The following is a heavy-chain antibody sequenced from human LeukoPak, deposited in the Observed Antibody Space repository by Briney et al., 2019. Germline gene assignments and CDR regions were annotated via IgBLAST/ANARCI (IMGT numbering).Heavy chain of an antibody. D-gene: IGHD2/OR15-2a*01. J-gene: IGHJ4*02. CDR3: ARDSTFDY. Sequence: PGGSLRLSCAASGFTFSSYSMNWVCQAPGKGLEWVSAISGSGGSTYYADSVKGRFTISRDNSKNTLYLQMNSLRSDDTAVYFCARDSTFDYWGQGTLVTVSS. V-gene: IGHV3-23*01. CDR1: GFTFSSYS. CDR2: ISGSGGST.